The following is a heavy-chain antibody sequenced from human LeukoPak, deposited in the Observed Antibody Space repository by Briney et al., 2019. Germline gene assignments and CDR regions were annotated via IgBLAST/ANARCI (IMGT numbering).Heavy chain of an antibody. D-gene: IGHD3-22*01. CDR1: GFTFSSYA. CDR2: INGSGGST. J-gene: IGHJ4*02. CDR3: AKSPSDSSGYYYGY. V-gene: IGHV3-23*01. Sequence: GGSLRLSCAASGFTFSSYAMSWVRQAPGKGLEWVSAINGSGGSTYYADSVKGRFTISRDNSKNTLYLQMNSLRAEDTAVYYCAKSPSDSSGYYYGYWGQGTLVTVSS.